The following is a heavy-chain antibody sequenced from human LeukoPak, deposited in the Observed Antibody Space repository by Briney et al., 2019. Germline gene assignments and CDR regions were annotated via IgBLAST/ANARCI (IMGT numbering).Heavy chain of an antibody. CDR3: AREPYSSGWYFSYYFDY. J-gene: IGHJ4*02. D-gene: IGHD6-19*01. Sequence: GGSLRLSCAASGFDFSSNWMHWVRHAPGQGLVWVSRIKGDGISTNYADSVKGRFTISRDNPKNTLYLQMNSLRAEDTAVYYCAREPYSSGWYFSYYFDYWGQGTLVTVSS. CDR2: IKGDGIST. CDR1: GFDFSSNW. V-gene: IGHV3-74*01.